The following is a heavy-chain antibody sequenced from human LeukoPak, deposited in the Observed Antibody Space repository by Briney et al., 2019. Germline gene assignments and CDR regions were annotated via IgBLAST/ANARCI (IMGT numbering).Heavy chain of an antibody. CDR2: IYYSGST. V-gene: IGHV4-59*08. D-gene: IGHD6-13*01. Sequence: PSETLSLTCTVSGGSISSYYWSWIRQPPGEGLEWIGYIYYSGSTNYNPSLKSRVTISVDTSKNQFSLKLSSVTAADTAVYYCATQASSSWYGGSRWGSYFDYWGQGTLVTVSS. CDR1: GGSISSYY. J-gene: IGHJ4*02. CDR3: ATQASSSWYGGSRWGSYFDY.